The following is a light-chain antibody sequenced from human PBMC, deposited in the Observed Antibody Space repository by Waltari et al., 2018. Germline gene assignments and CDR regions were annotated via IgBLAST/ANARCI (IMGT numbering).Light chain of an antibody. Sequence: DLQVPQPPSPLSASVGHRVTIPCRTSQTITNYLTCYQQKPGKAPQPLIYAASNLQSGVPSRFRGSGSGTDFTLTISSLQPDDFATYFCQQTYSVPLTFGGGTRVEIK. CDR1: QTITNY. V-gene: IGKV1-39*01. J-gene: IGKJ4*01. CDR2: AAS. CDR3: QQTYSVPLT.